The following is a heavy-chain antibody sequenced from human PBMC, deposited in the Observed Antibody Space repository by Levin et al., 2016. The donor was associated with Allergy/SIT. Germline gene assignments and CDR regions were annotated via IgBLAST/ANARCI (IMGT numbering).Heavy chain of an antibody. V-gene: IGHV1-69*13. CDR1: GGTFSSYA. Sequence: SVKVSCKASGGTFSSYAISWVRQAPGQGLEWMGGIIPIFGTANYAQKFQGRVTITADESTSTAYMELSSLRSEDTAVYYCARASFTVTTRYYYYGMDVWGQGTTVTVSS. J-gene: IGHJ6*02. CDR2: IIPIFGTA. D-gene: IGHD4-17*01. CDR3: ARASFTVTTRYYYYGMDV.